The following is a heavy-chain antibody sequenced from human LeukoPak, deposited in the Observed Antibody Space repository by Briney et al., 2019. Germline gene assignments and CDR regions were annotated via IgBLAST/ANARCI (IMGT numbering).Heavy chain of an antibody. J-gene: IGHJ5*02. CDR3: ARGKAAEAVDWFDP. Sequence: GGSLRLSCAASGFTFSNYAMTWVRQAPGEGLKWISSIIGNGHITVYADSVRGRSTIPRDNSKNTLYLQMNSLRFEDTALYYCARGKAAEAVDWFDPWGQGTLVTVSS. CDR1: GFTFSNYA. D-gene: IGHD6-19*01. CDR2: IIGNGHIT. V-gene: IGHV3-23*01.